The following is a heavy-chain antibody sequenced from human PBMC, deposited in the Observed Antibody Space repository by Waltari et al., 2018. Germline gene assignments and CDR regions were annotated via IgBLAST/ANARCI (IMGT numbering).Heavy chain of an antibody. CDR2: IYYSGST. V-gene: IGHV4-39*07. Sequence: QLQLQESGPGLVKPSETLSRTCTVSGGSLRSSSYYWGRIRQPPGKGLGWMGSIYYSGSTYYNPSLKSRVTISVDTSKNQFSLKLSSVTAADTAVYYCATVGAADAFDIWGQGTMVTVSS. J-gene: IGHJ3*02. D-gene: IGHD1-26*01. CDR3: ATVGAADAFDI. CDR1: GGSLRSSSYY.